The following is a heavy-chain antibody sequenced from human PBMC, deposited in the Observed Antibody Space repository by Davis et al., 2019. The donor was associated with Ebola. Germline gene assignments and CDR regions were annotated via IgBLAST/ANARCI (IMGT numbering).Heavy chain of an antibody. CDR3: ARAWQWLGPFDY. D-gene: IGHD6-19*01. Sequence: SVKVSCKASGGTFSSYAISWVRQAPGQGLEWMGGIIPIFGTANYAQKFQGRVTITADESTSTAYMELSSLRSEDTAVYYCARAWQWLGPFDYWGQGTLVTVSS. CDR1: GGTFSSYA. V-gene: IGHV1-69*13. J-gene: IGHJ4*02. CDR2: IIPIFGTA.